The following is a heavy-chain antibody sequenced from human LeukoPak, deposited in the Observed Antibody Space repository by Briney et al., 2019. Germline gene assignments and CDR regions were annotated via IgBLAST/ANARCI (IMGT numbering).Heavy chain of an antibody. CDR2: ISWNSGSI. CDR3: AKASYCSGGSCYIFDY. Sequence: PGGSLRLSCAASGFTFYDYAMHWVRHAPGKGLEGVSGISWNSGSIGYADSVKGRFTISRDTAMNSLYLQMNSLRAEDTALYYCAKASYCSGGSCYIFDYWGHGTLVTVSS. D-gene: IGHD2-15*01. J-gene: IGHJ4*01. V-gene: IGHV3-9*01. CDR1: GFTFYDYA.